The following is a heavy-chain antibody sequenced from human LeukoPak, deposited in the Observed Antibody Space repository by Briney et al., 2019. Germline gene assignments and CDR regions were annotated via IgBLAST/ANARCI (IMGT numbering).Heavy chain of an antibody. CDR1: GFTFRTYA. D-gene: IGHD1-1*01. CDR2: ISSSGGGT. J-gene: IGHJ4*02. CDR3: ARDDPFDY. Sequence: PGGSLRLSCAASGFTFRTYAMNWVRQAPGKGLEWVSAISSSGGGTYDADSVKGRFTSSRDNSKNTLYLQMNWLRAEDTAVYYCARDDPFDYWGQGTLVAVSS. V-gene: IGHV3-23*01.